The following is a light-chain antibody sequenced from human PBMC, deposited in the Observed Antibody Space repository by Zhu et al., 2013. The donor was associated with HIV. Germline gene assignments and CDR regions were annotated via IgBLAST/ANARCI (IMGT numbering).Light chain of an antibody. CDR1: QSISSW. CDR3: KQYNSYPFT. Sequence: DIQMTQSPSTLSASVGDRVTITCRASQSISSWLAWYQQKPGNAPKLLIYKASSLESGVPSSFSGSGSGTEFTLTISSLQPDDFATYYCKQYNSYPFTFGGGTKVEIK. V-gene: IGKV1-5*03. J-gene: IGKJ4*01. CDR2: KAS.